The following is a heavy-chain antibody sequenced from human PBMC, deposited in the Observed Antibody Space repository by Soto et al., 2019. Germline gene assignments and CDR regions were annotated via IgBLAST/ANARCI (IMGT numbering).Heavy chain of an antibody. CDR3: ARDRGYR. J-gene: IGHJ3*01. D-gene: IGHD5-12*01. CDR1: GFSVSNNY. CDR2: ISRGGST. V-gene: IGHV3-66*01. Sequence: QLVESGGGLVQPGGSLRLSCAASGFSVSNNYMKWVRQAPGKGLEWVSLISRGGSTYYADSVKGRFTISRDNSKNTPFLQMISLRVEDTAVYYCARDRGYRWGQGTMVTVSS.